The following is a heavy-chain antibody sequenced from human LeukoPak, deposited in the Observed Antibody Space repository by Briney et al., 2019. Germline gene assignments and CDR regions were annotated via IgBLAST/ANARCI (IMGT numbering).Heavy chain of an antibody. CDR2: INHSGST. CDR3: ASPTVVTLPDHYYYGMDV. D-gene: IGHD4-23*01. V-gene: IGHV4-34*01. J-gene: IGHJ6*02. Sequence: SETLSLTCAVYGGSFSGYYWSWIRQPPGKGLEWIGEINHSGSTNYNPSLKSRVTISVDTSKNQFSLKLSSVTAADTAVYYCASPTVVTLPDHYYYGMDVWGQGTTVTVSS. CDR1: GGSFSGYY.